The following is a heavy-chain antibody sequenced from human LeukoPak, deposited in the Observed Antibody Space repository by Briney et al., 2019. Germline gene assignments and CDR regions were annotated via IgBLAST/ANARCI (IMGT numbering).Heavy chain of an antibody. CDR2: ISTYNGNT. D-gene: IGHD6-13*01. CDR3: ARADTSGWYY. CDR1: GYTFTTYG. J-gene: IGHJ4*02. V-gene: IGHV1-18*01. Sequence: GASVKVSCKASGYTFTTYGISWLRQAPGQGPEWMGWISTYNGNTNPTQKLRDRITMTTDTSTNTAYMELRSLRTDDTAVYYCARADTSGWYYWDQGTLVTVSS.